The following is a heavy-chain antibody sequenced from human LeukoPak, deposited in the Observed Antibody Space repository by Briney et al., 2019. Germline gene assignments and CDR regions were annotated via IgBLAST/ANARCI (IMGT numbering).Heavy chain of an antibody. D-gene: IGHD1-14*01. CDR3: AKDINWAPPRYFDY. Sequence: GGSLRLSCAASGFTFSNYAMTWVRQAPGRGLEWVSGISGRGDNTYYADSVKGRFTISRDNSKNTLYLQMNSLRAEDTAAYYCAKDINWAPPRYFDYWGQGTLVTVSS. J-gene: IGHJ4*02. CDR1: GFTFSNYA. V-gene: IGHV3-23*01. CDR2: ISGRGDNT.